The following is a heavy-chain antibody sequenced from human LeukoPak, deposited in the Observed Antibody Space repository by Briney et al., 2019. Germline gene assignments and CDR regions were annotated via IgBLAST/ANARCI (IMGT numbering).Heavy chain of an antibody. CDR2: ISYDGSNK. Sequence: PGRSLRLSCAASGFTFSSYGMHWVRQALGKGLEWVAVISYDGSNKYYADSVKGRFTISRDNSKNTLYLQMNSLRAEDTAVYYCARGERYSSSWYDYWGQGTLVTVSS. J-gene: IGHJ4*02. CDR1: GFTFSSYG. V-gene: IGHV3-30*03. D-gene: IGHD6-13*01. CDR3: ARGERYSSSWYDY.